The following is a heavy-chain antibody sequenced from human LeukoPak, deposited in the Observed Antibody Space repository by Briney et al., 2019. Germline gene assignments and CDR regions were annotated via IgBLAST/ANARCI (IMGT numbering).Heavy chain of an antibody. Sequence: PSETLSLTCAVYGGSFSGYYWSWIRQPPGKGLEWIGEINHSGSTNYNPSLKSRVTISVDTSKNQFSLKLSSVTAADTAVCYCARRKAVAGYTFDYWGQGTLVTVSS. D-gene: IGHD6-19*01. CDR3: ARRKAVAGYTFDY. V-gene: IGHV4-34*01. J-gene: IGHJ4*02. CDR2: INHSGST. CDR1: GGSFSGYY.